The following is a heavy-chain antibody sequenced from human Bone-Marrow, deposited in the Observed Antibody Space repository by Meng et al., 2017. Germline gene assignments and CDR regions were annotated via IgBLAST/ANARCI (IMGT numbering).Heavy chain of an antibody. Sequence: GGSLRLSCAAPGFTFSNYWMHWVRQAPGKGLVWVSRINGDGRRTSYADSVKGRFTISRDNAKNTVYLHMNSLRAEDTGIYYCARVGCSSTSFYSEFDYWGQGTLVTVSS. CDR1: GFTFSNYW. CDR3: ARVGCSSTSFYSEFDY. V-gene: IGHV3-74*01. J-gene: IGHJ4*02. D-gene: IGHD2-2*02. CDR2: INGDGRRT.